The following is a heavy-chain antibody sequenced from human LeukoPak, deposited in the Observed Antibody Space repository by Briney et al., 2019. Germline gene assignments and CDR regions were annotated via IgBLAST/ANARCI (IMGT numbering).Heavy chain of an antibody. Sequence: PGGSLRLSCAASGFTFSSYSMNWVRQAPGKGLEWVSYISSSSSTIYYADSVKGRFTISRDNAKNSLYLQMNSLRAEDTAVYYCARDVITIFGVGDAFDIWGQGTMVTVSS. V-gene: IGHV3-48*01. J-gene: IGHJ3*02. CDR1: GFTFSSYS. CDR3: ARDVITIFGVGDAFDI. D-gene: IGHD3-3*01. CDR2: ISSSSSTI.